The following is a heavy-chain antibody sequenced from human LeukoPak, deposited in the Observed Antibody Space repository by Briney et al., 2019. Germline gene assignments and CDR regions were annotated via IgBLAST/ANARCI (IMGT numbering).Heavy chain of an antibody. CDR1: GFIFNKYW. CDR3: ARDPQGFDY. Sequence: GGSLRLSCAASGFIFNKYWMAWIRQAPGKGLEWVSYISSSGSTIYYADSVKGRFTISRDNAKNSLYLQMNSLRAEDTAVYYCARDPQGFDYWGQGTLVTVSS. V-gene: IGHV3-11*04. CDR2: ISSSGSTI. J-gene: IGHJ4*02.